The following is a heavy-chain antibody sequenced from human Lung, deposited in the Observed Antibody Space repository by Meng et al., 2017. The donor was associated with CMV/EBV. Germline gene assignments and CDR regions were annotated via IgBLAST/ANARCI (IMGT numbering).Heavy chain of an antibody. CDR2: ISAYNGNT. Sequence: HPGADVERRVGSLKFSCKASGYSFASFGSSWGQQAPGQGLQWMRWISAYNGNTNNAQKLQGRVTMTTDTSTSTAYMELRTLRSDDTAVYYCVGEREDGSSGVYFRHWGQGTLVTVSS. V-gene: IGHV1-18*01. CDR3: VGEREDGSSGVYFRH. J-gene: IGHJ1*01. CDR1: GYSFASFG. D-gene: IGHD2-15*01.